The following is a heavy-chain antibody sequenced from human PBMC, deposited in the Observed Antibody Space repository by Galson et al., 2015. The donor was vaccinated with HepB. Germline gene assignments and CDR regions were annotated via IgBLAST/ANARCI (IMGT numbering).Heavy chain of an antibody. CDR1: GFTFSIYA. J-gene: IGHJ4*02. CDR3: ARWRGAQSEFDH. CDR2: ISNSGDAT. D-gene: IGHD3-3*01. V-gene: IGHV3-23*01. Sequence: SLRLSCAASGFTFSIYAMSWVRQAPGKGLEWVSFISNSGDATYYAESVKGRFTISRDSSKRTLYLQMNSLRVEDTAIYYCARWRGAQSEFDHWGQGTLVTVSS.